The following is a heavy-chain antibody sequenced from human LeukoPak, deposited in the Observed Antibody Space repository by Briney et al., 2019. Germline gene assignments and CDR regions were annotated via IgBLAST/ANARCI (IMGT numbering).Heavy chain of an antibody. CDR2: IRWNGGST. Sequence: PGGPLRLPCAASGFTLEDYGMSWVPQAPGKGLEWVSGIRWNGGSTGYAGSVKGRFTISRDNAKNSMYLQMNSLRVDDTGLYYCARGFCTNGVCYLFDCWGQGTLVTVSS. J-gene: IGHJ4*02. D-gene: IGHD2-8*01. CDR3: ARGFCTNGVCYLFDC. V-gene: IGHV3-20*04. CDR1: GFTLEDYG.